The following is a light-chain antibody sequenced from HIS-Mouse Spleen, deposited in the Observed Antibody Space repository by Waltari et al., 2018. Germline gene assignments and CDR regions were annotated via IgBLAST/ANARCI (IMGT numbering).Light chain of an antibody. V-gene: IGKV1-9*01. CDR2: AAS. CDR3: QQLNSYPPT. J-gene: IGKJ1*01. Sequence: DIQLTQSPSFLSASVGDRVTITCRASQGISSYLAWYQQKPGKAPKLLIYAASTWQSGVPSRFSGSGSGTEFTLTISSLQPEEFATDYCQQLNSYPPTFGQGTKVEIK. CDR1: QGISSY.